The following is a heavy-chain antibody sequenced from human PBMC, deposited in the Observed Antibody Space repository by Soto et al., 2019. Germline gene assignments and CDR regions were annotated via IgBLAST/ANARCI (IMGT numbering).Heavy chain of an antibody. J-gene: IGHJ4*02. V-gene: IGHV3-23*01. Sequence: GGSLRLSCAASGFTFSSYAMSWVRQAPGKGLEWVSAISGSGGSTYYADSVKGRFTISRDNSKNTLYLQMNSLRAEDTAVYYCAKGRGYCSSTSCPTPLDYWGQGTLVTVSS. CDR3: AKGRGYCSSTSCPTPLDY. CDR2: ISGSGGST. D-gene: IGHD2-2*01. CDR1: GFTFSSYA.